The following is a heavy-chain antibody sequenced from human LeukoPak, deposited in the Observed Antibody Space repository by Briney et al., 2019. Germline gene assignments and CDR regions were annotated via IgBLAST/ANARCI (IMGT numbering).Heavy chain of an antibody. CDR1: GFTFSSYC. CDR2: ICYDGSKK. CDR3: AREEGTTVTTRYYYYYGMDV. D-gene: IGHD4-17*01. V-gene: IGHV3-33*01. J-gene: IGHJ6*02. Sequence: PGRSLRLSCVASGFTFSSYCMHWVRPAPGRGLEGVAVICYDGSKKYYADSVKGRFTISRDNSKNTLYLQMNSLRGEDTAVYYCAREEGTTVTTRYYYYYGMDVWGQGTTVTVSS.